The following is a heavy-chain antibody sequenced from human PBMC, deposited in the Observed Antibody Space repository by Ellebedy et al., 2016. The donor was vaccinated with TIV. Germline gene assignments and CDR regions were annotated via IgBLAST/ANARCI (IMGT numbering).Heavy chain of an antibody. CDR3: ATWAIVVVPAVPQIPYYYYYGMDV. CDR2: FDPEDGET. D-gene: IGHD2-2*01. CDR1: GYTLTELS. J-gene: IGHJ6*02. Sequence: ASVKVSCKVSGYTLTELSMHWVRQAPGKGLEWMGGFDPEDGETIYAQKFQGRVTMTEDTSTDTAYMELSSLRSEDTAVYYCATWAIVVVPAVPQIPYYYYYGMDVWGQGTTVTVSS. V-gene: IGHV1-24*01.